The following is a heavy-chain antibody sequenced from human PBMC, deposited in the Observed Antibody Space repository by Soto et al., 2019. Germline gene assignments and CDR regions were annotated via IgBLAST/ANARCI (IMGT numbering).Heavy chain of an antibody. J-gene: IGHJ6*02. V-gene: IGHV1-69*06. Sequence: SVKVSCKASGGTFSSYAISWVRHAPGQGLEWMGGIIPIFGTANYAQKFQGRVTITADKSTSTAYMELSSLRSEDTAVYYCARGDTAMVSSTAYYYGMDVWGQGTTITVSS. CDR2: IIPIFGTA. D-gene: IGHD5-18*01. CDR3: ARGDTAMVSSTAYYYGMDV. CDR1: GGTFSSYA.